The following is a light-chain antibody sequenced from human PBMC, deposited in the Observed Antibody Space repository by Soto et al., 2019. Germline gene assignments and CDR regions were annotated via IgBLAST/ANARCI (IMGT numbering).Light chain of an antibody. V-gene: IGKV1-5*03. J-gene: IGKJ1*01. CDR2: EAS. CDR3: QEYNSYSGT. CDR1: QNINSW. Sequence: DIHMTQSPSTLSASVGDRVSFTFRASQNINSWLAWYQQKPGKAPKLLIYEASSLEKGVPARFGGSGSGTEFTLSISSLQPDDFAIYYCQEYNSYSGTFGPGTKVDIK.